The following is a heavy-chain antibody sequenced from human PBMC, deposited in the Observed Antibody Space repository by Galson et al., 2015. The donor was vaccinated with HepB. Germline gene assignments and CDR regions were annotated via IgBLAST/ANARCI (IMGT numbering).Heavy chain of an antibody. CDR1: GGSISRYF. Sequence: SETLSLTCTVSGGSISRYFWSWIRQPPGKGLEFIGYINYSGTTSYNPSLKSRLSISVDTSKNQFSLRLSSVTAADTALYYCASTYDSNPYYSRYWYFDLWGRGALVTVSS. D-gene: IGHD3-22*01. CDR2: INYSGTT. CDR3: ASTYDSNPYYSRYWYFDL. J-gene: IGHJ2*01. V-gene: IGHV4-59*01.